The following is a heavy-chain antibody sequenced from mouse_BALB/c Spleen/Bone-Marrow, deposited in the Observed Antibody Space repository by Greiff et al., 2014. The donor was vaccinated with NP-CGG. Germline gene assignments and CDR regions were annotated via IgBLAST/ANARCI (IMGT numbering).Heavy chain of an antibody. Sequence: EVQLQESGGGLVQPGGSRKLSCAASGFTFGSFAMHWIRQAPEKGLEWVAFISSGSNIIHYADTVKGRFTISRDNPKNTLFLQMTSLRSEDTAMYYCGRGDYWGQGTTLTVSS. CDR1: GFTFGSFA. CDR3: GRGDY. V-gene: IGHV5-17*02. CDR2: ISSGSNII. J-gene: IGHJ2*01.